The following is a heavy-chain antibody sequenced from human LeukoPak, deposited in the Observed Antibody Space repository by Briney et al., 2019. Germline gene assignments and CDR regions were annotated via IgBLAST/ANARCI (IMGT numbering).Heavy chain of an antibody. Sequence: GGSLRLSCAASGFAFSGYGMHWVRQAPGKGLEWVTYIAYDGSDKFYADPVRGRFTISRDNSKNTLYVLMNSLRVDDTAIYYCVAIAVAGQFYWGQGTLVTVSS. CDR2: IAYDGSDK. CDR1: GFAFSGYG. D-gene: IGHD6-19*01. V-gene: IGHV3-30*02. CDR3: VAIAVAGQFY. J-gene: IGHJ4*02.